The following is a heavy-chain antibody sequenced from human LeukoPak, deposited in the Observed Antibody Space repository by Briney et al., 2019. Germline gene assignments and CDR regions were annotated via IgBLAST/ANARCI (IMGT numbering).Heavy chain of an antibody. D-gene: IGHD6-19*01. CDR2: INPNSGGT. CDR3: ARGQYSSGWVAQNY. CDR1: GYTFTCYY. Sequence: ASVKVSCKASGYTFTCYYMHWVRQAPGQGLEWMGWINPNSGGTNYAQKFQGRVTMTRDTSISTAYMELSRLRSDDTAVYYCARGQYSSGWVAQNYWGQGTLVTVSS. J-gene: IGHJ4*02. V-gene: IGHV1-2*02.